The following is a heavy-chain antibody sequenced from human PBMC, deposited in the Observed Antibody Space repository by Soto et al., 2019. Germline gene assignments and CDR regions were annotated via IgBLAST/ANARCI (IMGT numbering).Heavy chain of an antibody. D-gene: IGHD2-21*01. CDR1: GYIFTNYY. V-gene: IGHV1-46*01. J-gene: IGHJ4*02. CDR3: ARGLYSGDK. Sequence: QVRLVQSGAEVKKPGASVKVSCKASGYIFTNYYIHWVRQAPGQGLEWMAIINPNGGSTNCAQEFKGRITLTRDTSTSTVYMDLSSLPSGDTAVYYCARGLYSGDKWGQGTLVTVFS. CDR2: INPNGGST.